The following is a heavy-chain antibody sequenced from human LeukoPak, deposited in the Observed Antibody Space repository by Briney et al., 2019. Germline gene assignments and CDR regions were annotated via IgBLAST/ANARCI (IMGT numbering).Heavy chain of an antibody. Sequence: GGSLRLSCAVSGFTVSNNYMSWVRQAPGKGLEWVSVMYSGGTTVYADSVKGRLTISRDNPRNTVYLQMNSLRVEDTAVYYCARLDLVSGYDYWGQGTLVTVSS. J-gene: IGHJ4*02. V-gene: IGHV3-66*04. D-gene: IGHD3-9*01. CDR3: ARLDLVSGYDY. CDR1: GFTVSNNY. CDR2: MYSGGTT.